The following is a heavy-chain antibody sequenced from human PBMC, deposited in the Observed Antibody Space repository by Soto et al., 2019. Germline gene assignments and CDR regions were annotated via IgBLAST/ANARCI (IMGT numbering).Heavy chain of an antibody. CDR3: VKDLKARYSYGPTHYYYYYMDV. CDR1: GFTFSSYA. D-gene: IGHD5-18*01. V-gene: IGHV3-23*01. CDR2: ISGSGGST. J-gene: IGHJ6*03. Sequence: EVQLLESGGGLVQPGGSLRLSCAASGFTFSSYAMSWVRQAPGKGLEWVSAISGSGGSTYYADSVKGRFTISRDNSKNTLYLQMNSLRAEDTAVYYCVKDLKARYSYGPTHYYYYYMDVWGKGTTVTVSS.